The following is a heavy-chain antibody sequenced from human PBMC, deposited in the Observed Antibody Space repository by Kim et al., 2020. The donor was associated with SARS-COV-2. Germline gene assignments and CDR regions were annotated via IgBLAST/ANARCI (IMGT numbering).Heavy chain of an antibody. V-gene: IGHV1-69*13. CDR2: IIPIFGTA. D-gene: IGHD3-9*01. J-gene: IGHJ6*02. Sequence: SVKVSCKASGGTFSSYAISWVRQAPGQGLEWMGGIIPIFGTANYAQKFQGRVTITADESTSTAYMELSSLRSEDTAVYYCARANYDILTGYYSSGGVVDVWGQGTTVTVSS. CDR3: ARANYDILTGYYSSGGVVDV. CDR1: GGTFSSYA.